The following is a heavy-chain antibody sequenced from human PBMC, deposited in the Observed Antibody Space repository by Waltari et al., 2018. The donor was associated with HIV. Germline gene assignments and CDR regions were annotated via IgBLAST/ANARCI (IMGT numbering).Heavy chain of an antibody. CDR2: FWSDGAEI. D-gene: IGHD6-6*01. Sequence: QVQLVESGGGVVQPGTSLTLSCAVSGLPFSPFAIHWVRQSPGKRLEWLAVFWSDGAEISYADSVKGRFTISKDSSQKTLYLHLTSLRAEDTALYYCARGYSSSRWIPLYHWGRGTLVTVSS. CDR3: ARGYSSSRWIPLYH. CDR1: GLPFSPFA. J-gene: IGHJ4*02. V-gene: IGHV3-33*01.